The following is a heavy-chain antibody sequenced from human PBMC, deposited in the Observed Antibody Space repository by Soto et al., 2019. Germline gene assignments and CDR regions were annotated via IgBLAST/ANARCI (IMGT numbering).Heavy chain of an antibody. J-gene: IGHJ5*02. CDR3: ARELSGRSIMEFNWFDP. V-gene: IGHV4-31*03. CDR1: GGSISSGGYY. D-gene: IGHD3-10*01. Sequence: SETLSLTCTVSGGSISSGGYYWSWIRQHPGKGLEWIGYIYYSGSTYYNPSLKSRVTISVDTSKDQFSLKLSSVTAADTAVYYCARELSGRSIMEFNWFDPWGQGTLVTVSS. CDR2: IYYSGST.